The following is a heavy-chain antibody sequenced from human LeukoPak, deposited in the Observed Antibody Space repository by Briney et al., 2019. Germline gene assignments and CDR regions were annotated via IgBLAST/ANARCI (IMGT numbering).Heavy chain of an antibody. D-gene: IGHD1-26*01. CDR3: VKGRRWDSGSYFDY. Sequence: GGSLRLSCSASGFAFSSYTMYWVRQVPGKGLEYVSAISSEGGSTYYANSVKGRFTISRDNSKNTLYVQMSSLGTEDTAVCYCVKGRRWDSGSYFDYWGQGTLVTVSS. CDR1: GFAFSSYT. V-gene: IGHV3-64*05. J-gene: IGHJ4*02. CDR2: ISSEGGST.